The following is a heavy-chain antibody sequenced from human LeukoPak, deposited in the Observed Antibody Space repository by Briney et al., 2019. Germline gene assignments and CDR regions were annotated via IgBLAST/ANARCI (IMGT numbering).Heavy chain of an antibody. V-gene: IGHV3-23*01. Sequence: GGSLRLSCAASGFTFSSYAMGWVRQAPGKGLEWVSAISGSGGSTYYADSVKGRFTISRDNSKNTLYLQMNSLRAEDTAVYYCAKEGFYDFWSGYSYPLLWGQGTLVTVSS. CDR3: AKEGFYDFWSGYSYPLL. J-gene: IGHJ4*02. CDR1: GFTFSSYA. CDR2: ISGSGGST. D-gene: IGHD3-3*01.